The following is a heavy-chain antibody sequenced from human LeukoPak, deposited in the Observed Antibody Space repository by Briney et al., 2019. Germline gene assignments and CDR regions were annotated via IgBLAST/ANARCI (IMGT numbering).Heavy chain of an antibody. CDR1: GFTFSSYW. D-gene: IGHD4-23*01. V-gene: IGHV3-74*01. CDR3: ARGRPHGNDY. CDR2: IASDGSST. Sequence: SGGSLRLSCAASGFTFSSYWMNWVRQAPGKGLVWVSRIASDGSSTTYADSVKGRFSISRDNAKNTLYLQMNSLRVEDTAVYYCARGRPHGNDYWGQGTLVTVFS. J-gene: IGHJ4*02.